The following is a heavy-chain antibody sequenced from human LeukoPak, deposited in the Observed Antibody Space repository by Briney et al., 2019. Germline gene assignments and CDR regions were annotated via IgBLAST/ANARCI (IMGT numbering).Heavy chain of an antibody. J-gene: IGHJ4*02. CDR1: GGTFSSYA. Sequence: SVKVSRKASGGTFSSYAISWVRQAPGQGLEWMGGIIPIFGTANYAQKFQGRVTITTDESTSTAYMELSSLRSEDTAVYYCARGGDCSGGSCYPNENYYFDYWGQGTLVTVSS. V-gene: IGHV1-69*05. CDR3: ARGGDCSGGSCYPNENYYFDY. CDR2: IIPIFGTA. D-gene: IGHD2-15*01.